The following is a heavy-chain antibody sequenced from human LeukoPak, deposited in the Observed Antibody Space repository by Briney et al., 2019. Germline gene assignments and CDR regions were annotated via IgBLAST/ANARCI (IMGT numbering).Heavy chain of an antibody. CDR2: IYHSGST. CDR1: GSSISSYY. CDR3: ARTYPEINDRSSWYLPSYYFDY. J-gene: IGHJ4*02. D-gene: IGHD6-13*01. V-gene: IGHV4-59*01. Sequence: PSETLSLTCTVSGSSISSYYWSWIRQAPGKGLEWIGYIYHSGSTNYNPSLKSRVSISVDTSENQFSLKLSSVTAADTAVYYCARTYPEINDRSSWYLPSYYFDYWGQGTLVTVSS.